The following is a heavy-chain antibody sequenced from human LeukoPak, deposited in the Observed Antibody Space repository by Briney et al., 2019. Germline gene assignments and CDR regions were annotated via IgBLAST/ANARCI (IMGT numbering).Heavy chain of an antibody. CDR1: GFTFSANL. Sequence: GGSLRLSCAASGFTFSANLMHWVRQAPGKGLVWVSRINSDGSSTSYAESVKGRFTISRDNSKNTLFLQMNSLRAEDTAMYYCAKGEGGDSGWYGDYWGQGTLVTVSS. CDR2: INSDGSST. CDR3: AKGEGGDSGWYGDY. D-gene: IGHD6-19*01. J-gene: IGHJ4*02. V-gene: IGHV3-74*01.